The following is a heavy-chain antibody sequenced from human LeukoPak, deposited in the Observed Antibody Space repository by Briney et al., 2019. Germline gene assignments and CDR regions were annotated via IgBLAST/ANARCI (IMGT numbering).Heavy chain of an antibody. CDR2: INLDSGDT. CDR1: GYTFTAYF. Sequence: ASVKVSCKASGYTFTAYFMHWVRQPPGQGLEWMGWINLDSGDTDYAQKFQGRVTMTRDTSISTAYMELSRLGSDDTAVYYCARRISDSANWYFSYWGQGTLVTVSS. V-gene: IGHV1-2*02. CDR3: ARRISDSANWYFSY. D-gene: IGHD6-13*01. J-gene: IGHJ4*02.